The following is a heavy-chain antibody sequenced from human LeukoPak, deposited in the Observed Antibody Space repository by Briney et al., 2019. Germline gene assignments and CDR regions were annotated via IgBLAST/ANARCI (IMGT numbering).Heavy chain of an antibody. J-gene: IGHJ4*02. Sequence: PGGSLRLSCAASGFTFSSYSMNWVRQAPGKGLEWVSSLSSGSSYIYYADSVKGRFTISRDNAKNSLYLQMDSLRAEDTAVYYCAKGGWALLGGQGTLVTVSS. V-gene: IGHV3-21*04. CDR1: GFTFSSYS. CDR3: AKGGWALL. D-gene: IGHD3-10*01. CDR2: LSSGSSYI.